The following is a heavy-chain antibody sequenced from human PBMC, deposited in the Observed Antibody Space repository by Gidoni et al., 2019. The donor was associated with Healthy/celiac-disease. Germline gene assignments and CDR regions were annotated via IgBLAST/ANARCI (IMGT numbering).Heavy chain of an antibody. CDR3: AREGGLSAGARNWYFDL. J-gene: IGHJ2*01. Sequence: QVQLQESGPGLVKPSGTLSLTCAVPVGSISSSNWWSWVRQPPGKGLEWIGEIYHSGSTNYNPSLKSRVTISVDKSKNQFSLKLSSVTAADTAVYYCAREGGLSAGARNWYFDLWGRGTLVTVSS. D-gene: IGHD1-26*01. CDR1: VGSISSSNW. V-gene: IGHV4-4*02. CDR2: IYHSGST.